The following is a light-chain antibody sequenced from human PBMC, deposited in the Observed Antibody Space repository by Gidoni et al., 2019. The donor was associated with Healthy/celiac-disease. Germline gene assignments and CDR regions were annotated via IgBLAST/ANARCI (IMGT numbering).Light chain of an antibody. CDR1: QSISSW. V-gene: IGKV1-5*01. CDR3: QQYNSYWIT. Sequence: DIQITQSPSTLSASVGDRVTITCRASQSISSWLAWYQQKPGKAPKLLIYDASSLESGVPSRFSGSGSGTEFTLTISSLQPDDCATYYCQQYNSYWITFXXXTRLEIK. CDR2: DAS. J-gene: IGKJ5*01.